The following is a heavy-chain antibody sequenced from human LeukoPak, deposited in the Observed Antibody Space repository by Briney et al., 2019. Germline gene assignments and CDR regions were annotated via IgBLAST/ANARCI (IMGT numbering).Heavy chain of an antibody. CDR2: ITSSSNFI. D-gene: IGHD5-18*01. V-gene: IGHV3-21*05. Sequence: GGSLRLSCAASGFTFSAYSMNWVRQAPGKGLEWLSIITSSSNFIYYADSVKGRFTVSRDNAKNSLYLQMDSLRAEDTAVYYCARAVDTAMVDDYWGQGTLVTVSS. CDR3: ARAVDTAMVDDY. J-gene: IGHJ4*02. CDR1: GFTFSAYS.